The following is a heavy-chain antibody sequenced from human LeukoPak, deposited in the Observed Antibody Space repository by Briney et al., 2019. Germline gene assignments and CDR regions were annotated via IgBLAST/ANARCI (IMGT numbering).Heavy chain of an antibody. D-gene: IGHD3-22*01. CDR3: ARGRDRGPDSSGIWGLKGTSYMDV. V-gene: IGHV4-34*01. J-gene: IGHJ6*03. CDR2: INHSKST. Sequence: PSETLSLTCAVYGGSFSGHYWSWIRQPPGKGLEWIGEINHSKSTNYNPSLKSRVTISVDTSKNQFSLKLSSVTAADTAVYYCARGRDRGPDSSGIWGLKGTSYMDVWAKGTTVTVSS. CDR1: GGSFSGHY.